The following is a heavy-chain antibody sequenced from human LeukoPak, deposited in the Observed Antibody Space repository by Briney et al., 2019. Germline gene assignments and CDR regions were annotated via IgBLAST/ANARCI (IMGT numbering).Heavy chain of an antibody. CDR2: IVPNSGGT. D-gene: IGHD5-18*01. V-gene: IGHV1-2*02. Sequence: ASVKVSCKTSGYTFTDYYIHWVRQAPGQGLEWMGWIVPNSGGTNYAQKFQGRVTMTRDTSISTAYMELSRLRSDDTAVYYCASGDTAINYWGQGTLVTVSS. CDR1: GYTFTDYY. J-gene: IGHJ4*02. CDR3: ASGDTAINY.